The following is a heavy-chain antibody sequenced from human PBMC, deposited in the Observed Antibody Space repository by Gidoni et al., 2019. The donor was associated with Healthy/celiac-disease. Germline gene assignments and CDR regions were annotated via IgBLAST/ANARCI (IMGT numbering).Heavy chain of an antibody. CDR3: TTGTTPYYYDSSGYSYYFDY. Sequence: EVQLVESGGGLVKPGGSLRLSGAASGFTFSNDWMSWVRQAPGKGLEWVGRIKSKTDGGTTDYAAPVKGRFTISRDDSKNTLYLQMNSLKTEDTAVYYCTTGTTPYYYDSSGYSYYFDYWGQGTLVTVSS. CDR2: IKSKTDGGTT. CDR1: GFTFSNDW. J-gene: IGHJ4*02. V-gene: IGHV3-15*01. D-gene: IGHD3-22*01.